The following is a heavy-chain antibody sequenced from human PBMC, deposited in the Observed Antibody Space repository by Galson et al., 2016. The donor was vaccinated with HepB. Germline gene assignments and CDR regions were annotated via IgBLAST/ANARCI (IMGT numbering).Heavy chain of an antibody. CDR1: GFAFSSYG. Sequence: SLRLSCAASGFAFSSYGMQWVRQAPGEGLEWVAGIWYDGTNKEYTDSVKDRFTISRDSSKVYLRMSGLRSEDTAVYYCVGDGGCCGDYGENWGQGTLVTVSS. V-gene: IGHV3-33*01. CDR3: VGDGGCCGDYGEN. CDR2: IWYDGTNK. J-gene: IGHJ1*01. D-gene: IGHD4-17*01.